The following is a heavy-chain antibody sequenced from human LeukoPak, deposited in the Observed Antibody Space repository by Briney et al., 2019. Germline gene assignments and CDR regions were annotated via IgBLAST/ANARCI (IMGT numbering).Heavy chain of an antibody. CDR2: IYPGDSDT. D-gene: IGHD5-24*01. CDR3: ARNRDGYNREYYYYGMYV. V-gene: IGHV5-51*01. J-gene: IGHJ6*02. CDR1: GYSFTSYW. Sequence: GESLKISCKGSGYSFTSYWIGWVRQMPGKGLEWMGIIYPGDSDTRYSPSFQGQVTISADKSISTAYLQWSSLKASDTAMYYCARNRDGYNREYYYYGMYVWGQGTTVTVSS.